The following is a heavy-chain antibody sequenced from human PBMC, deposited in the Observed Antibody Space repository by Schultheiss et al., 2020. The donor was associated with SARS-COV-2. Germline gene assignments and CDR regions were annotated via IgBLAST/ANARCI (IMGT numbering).Heavy chain of an antibody. CDR2: INHSGST. CDR1: GGSFSDYY. V-gene: IGHV4-34*01. Sequence: SQTLSLTCAVYGGSFSDYYWSWIRQPPGKGLEWIGEINHSGSTNYNPSLESRVTISVDTSKNQFSLKLSSVTAADTAVYYCARTRVWGSPGGPSFDYWGQGTLVTVSS. D-gene: IGHD6-13*01. CDR3: ARTRVWGSPGGPSFDY. J-gene: IGHJ4*02.